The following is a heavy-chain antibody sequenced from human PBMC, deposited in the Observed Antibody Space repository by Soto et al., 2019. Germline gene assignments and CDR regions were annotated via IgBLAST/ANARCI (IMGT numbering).Heavy chain of an antibody. Sequence: EVQLLESGGGLVQPGGSLRLSCAASGFTFSSYAMSWVRQAPGKGLEWVSAISGSGGSTYYADSVKGRFTISRDNPKNTLYLQMNSLRAEDTAVYYCAKDPYDFWSGGPRYFDLWGRGTLVTVSS. J-gene: IGHJ2*01. D-gene: IGHD3-3*01. CDR3: AKDPYDFWSGGPRYFDL. CDR2: ISGSGGST. CDR1: GFTFSSYA. V-gene: IGHV3-23*01.